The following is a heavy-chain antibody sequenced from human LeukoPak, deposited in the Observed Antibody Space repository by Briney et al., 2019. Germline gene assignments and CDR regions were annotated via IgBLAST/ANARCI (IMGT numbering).Heavy chain of an antibody. D-gene: IGHD3-10*01. CDR2: VSAYNGNT. V-gene: IGHV1-18*01. J-gene: IGHJ6*03. CDR1: GYTFTSYG. Sequence: ASVKVSCKASGYTFTSYGISWVRQAPGQGLEWMGWVSAYNGNTNYAQKLQGRVTMTTDTSTSTAYMELRSLRSDDTAVYYCARRERGVWFGAYYYYMDVWGKGTTVTISS. CDR3: ARRERGVWFGAYYYYMDV.